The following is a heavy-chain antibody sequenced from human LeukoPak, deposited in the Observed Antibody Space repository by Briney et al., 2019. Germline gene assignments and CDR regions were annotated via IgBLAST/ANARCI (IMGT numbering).Heavy chain of an antibody. D-gene: IGHD6-13*01. CDR1: GGSISSGGYY. Sequence: PSETLSLTCTVSGGSISSGGYYWSWIRQHPGKGLEWIGYIYYSGSTYYNPSLKSRVTISVDTSKNQFSLKLSSVTAADTAVYYCARGWQQLAYFDYWGQGTLVTVSS. CDR3: ARGWQQLAYFDY. CDR2: IYYSGST. J-gene: IGHJ4*02. V-gene: IGHV4-31*03.